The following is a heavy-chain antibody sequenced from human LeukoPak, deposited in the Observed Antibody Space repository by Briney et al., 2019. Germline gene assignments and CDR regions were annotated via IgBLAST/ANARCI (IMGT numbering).Heavy chain of an antibody. V-gene: IGHV3-74*01. CDR3: ARPSAAGPLFDY. Sequence: GGPLRLSCAASGFTFSSYWMHWVRQAPGKGLVWVSRINSDGSSTSYADSVKGRFTISRDNAKNTLYLQMNSLRAEDTAVYYCARPSAAGPLFDYWGQGTLVTVSS. CDR2: INSDGSST. J-gene: IGHJ4*02. D-gene: IGHD6-13*01. CDR1: GFTFSSYW.